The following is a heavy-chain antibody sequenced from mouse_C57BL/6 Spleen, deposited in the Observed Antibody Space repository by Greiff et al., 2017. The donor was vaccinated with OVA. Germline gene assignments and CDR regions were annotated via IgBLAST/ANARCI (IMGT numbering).Heavy chain of an antibody. CDR1: GYTFTSYW. V-gene: IGHV1-64*01. Sequence: QVQLQQPGAELVKPGASVKLSCKASGYTFTSYWMHWVKQRPGQGLEWIGMIHPNSGSTNYNEKFKSKATLTVDKSSSTAYMQLSSLTSEDSAVYYCARGAYYDGFLYAMDYWGQGTSVTVSS. J-gene: IGHJ4*01. CDR2: IHPNSGST. D-gene: IGHD1-2*01. CDR3: ARGAYYDGFLYAMDY.